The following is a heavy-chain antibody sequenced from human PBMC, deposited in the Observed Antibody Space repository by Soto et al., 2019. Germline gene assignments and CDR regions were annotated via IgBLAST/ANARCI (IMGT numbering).Heavy chain of an antibody. D-gene: IGHD3-3*01. CDR2: ISYDGSNK. J-gene: IGHJ6*02. CDR3: AKNVHYDFWSGYYRYYYYGMDV. CDR1: GFTFSSYA. Sequence: QVQLVESGRGVVQPGRSLRLSCAASGFTFSSYAMHWVRQAPGKGLEWVAVISYDGSNKYYADSVKGRFTISRDNSKNTLYLQMNSLRAEDTAVYYCAKNVHYDFWSGYYRYYYYGMDVWGQGTTVTVSS. V-gene: IGHV3-30-3*01.